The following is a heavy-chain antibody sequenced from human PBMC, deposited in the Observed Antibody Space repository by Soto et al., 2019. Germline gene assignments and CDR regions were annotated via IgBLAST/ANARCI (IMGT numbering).Heavy chain of an antibody. V-gene: IGHV3-30*18. Sequence: QVQLVESGGGVVQPGRSLRLSCAASGFTFSSYGIHWVRQAPGKGLEWVAVISNDGSNKYYADSVKGRFTIFRDNAKNTLYLQMNSLRAGDTAVYYCAKDGKGLAYYFDYWGQGTLVTVSS. D-gene: IGHD6-19*01. CDR3: AKDGKGLAYYFDY. CDR2: ISNDGSNK. J-gene: IGHJ4*02. CDR1: GFTFSSYG.